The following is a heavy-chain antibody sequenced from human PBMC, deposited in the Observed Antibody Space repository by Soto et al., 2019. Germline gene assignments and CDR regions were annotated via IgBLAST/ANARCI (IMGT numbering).Heavy chain of an antibody. CDR3: ARSTSSWPKAAFDY. J-gene: IGHJ4*02. CDR1: GYSISSSNW. Sequence: KPSETLSLTCAVSGYSISSSNWWGWIRQPPGKGLEWIGYIYYSGSTYYNPSLKSRVTMSVDTSKNQFSLKLSSVTAVDTAVYYCARSTSSWPKAAFDYWGQGTLVTVSS. V-gene: IGHV4-28*01. CDR2: IYYSGST. D-gene: IGHD6-13*01.